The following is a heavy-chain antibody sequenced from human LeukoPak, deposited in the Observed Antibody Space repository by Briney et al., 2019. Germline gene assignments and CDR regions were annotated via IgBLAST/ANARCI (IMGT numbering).Heavy chain of an antibody. D-gene: IGHD6-19*01. V-gene: IGHV1-2*02. J-gene: IGHJ4*02. CDR2: INPNSGGT. Sequence: GASVKVSCKASGYTFTGYYMHWVRQAPGQGLEWMGWINPNSGGTNYAQKFQGRVTMTRDTSISTAYMELSRLRSDDTAVYYCARDSRSSSGWYSYFDYWGQGTLVTVSS. CDR1: GYTFTGYY. CDR3: ARDSRSSSGWYSYFDY.